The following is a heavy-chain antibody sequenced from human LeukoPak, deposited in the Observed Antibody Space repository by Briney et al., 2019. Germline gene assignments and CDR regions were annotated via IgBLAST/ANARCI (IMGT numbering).Heavy chain of an antibody. CDR3: ARGRRSSGWYGSPPSNWFDP. J-gene: IGHJ5*02. Sequence: SETLSLTCTVSGGSISSGSYYWSWIRQPPGKGLEWIGYIYYSGSTNYNPSLKSRVTISVDTSKNQFSLKLSSVTAADTAVYYCARGRRSSGWYGSPPSNWFDPWGQGTLVTVSS. CDR1: GGSISSGSYY. D-gene: IGHD6-19*01. CDR2: IYYSGST. V-gene: IGHV4-61*01.